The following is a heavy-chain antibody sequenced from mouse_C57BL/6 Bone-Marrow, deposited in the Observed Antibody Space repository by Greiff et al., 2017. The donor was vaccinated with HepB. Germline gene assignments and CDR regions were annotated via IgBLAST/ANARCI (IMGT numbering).Heavy chain of an antibody. CDR3: TTPIYYYGSSYWYFDV. V-gene: IGHV14-4*01. CDR2: IDPENGDT. CDR1: GFNIKDDY. D-gene: IGHD1-1*01. Sequence: VQLKQSGAELVRPGASVKLSCTASGFNIKDDYMHWVKQRPEQGLEWIGWIDPENGDTEYASKFQGKATITADTSSNTAYLQLSSLTSEDTAVYYCTTPIYYYGSSYWYFDVWGTGTTVTVSS. J-gene: IGHJ1*03.